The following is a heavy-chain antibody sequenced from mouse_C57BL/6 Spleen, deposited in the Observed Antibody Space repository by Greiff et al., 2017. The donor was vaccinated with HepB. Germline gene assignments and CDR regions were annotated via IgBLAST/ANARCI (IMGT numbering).Heavy chain of an antibody. CDR3: ARDPNWDGDY. CDR2: ISYDGSN. CDR1: GYSITSGYY. Sequence: EVKLQESGPGLVKPSQSLSLTCSVTGYSITSGYYWNWIRQFPGNKLEWMGYISYDGSNNYNPSLKNRISITRDTSKNQFFLKLNSVTTEDTATYYCARDPNWDGDYWGQGTTLTVAS. V-gene: IGHV3-6*01. D-gene: IGHD4-1*01. J-gene: IGHJ2*01.